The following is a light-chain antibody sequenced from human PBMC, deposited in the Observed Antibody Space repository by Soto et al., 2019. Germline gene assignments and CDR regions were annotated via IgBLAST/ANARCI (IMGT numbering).Light chain of an antibody. CDR1: QSIGSG. Sequence: DIQMTQSPSTLSASVGDRVTITCRASQSIGSGLAWYQQKPGKAPKLLIYKASTLESGVPLRFSGSGSGTEFTLTITSLQPDDFATYYRQQYDFYWTFGQGTKVEIK. J-gene: IGKJ1*01. CDR2: KAS. CDR3: QQYDFYWT. V-gene: IGKV1-5*03.